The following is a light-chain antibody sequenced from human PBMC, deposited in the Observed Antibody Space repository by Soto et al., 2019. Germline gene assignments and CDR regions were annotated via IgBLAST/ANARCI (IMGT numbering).Light chain of an antibody. Sequence: DIQTTQSPSTLSASIGERVTFTCRASQDIGDSLAWYQQKARKAPKLLIYEASTLEAGVPSRFSGSGSGTDFTLTISSLQPDDFATYYCQQYNSYSSFGPGTTVEVK. CDR3: QQYNSYSS. CDR1: QDIGDS. CDR2: EAS. J-gene: IGKJ3*01. V-gene: IGKV1-5*01.